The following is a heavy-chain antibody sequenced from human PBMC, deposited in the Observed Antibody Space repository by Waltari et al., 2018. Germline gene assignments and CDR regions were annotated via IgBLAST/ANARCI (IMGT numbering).Heavy chain of an antibody. CDR3: AKDNTGYSSGWYYFDY. D-gene: IGHD6-19*01. V-gene: IGHV1-18*01. CDR2: ISAYNGNT. J-gene: IGHJ4*02. Sequence: QVQLVQSGAEVKKPGASVKVSCKASGYTFTSYGISWVRQAPGQGLEWMGWISAYNGNTNYDQTLQGRVTRTTDRDTSTAYMERRSLRSDDTAVYYCAKDNTGYSSGWYYFDYWGQGTLVIVSS. CDR1: GYTFTSYG.